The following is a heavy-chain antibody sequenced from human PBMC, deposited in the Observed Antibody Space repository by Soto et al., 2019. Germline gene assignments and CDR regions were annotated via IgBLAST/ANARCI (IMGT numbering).Heavy chain of an antibody. Sequence: QVQLVQSGGEEKKPGASVKVSCKASGYDFIGHGISWVRQARGQGLEWMGWINSYNGDTKYARKYQDRITLTKDKSTRTVYMELTSLGSDDTAVYYCARDQWLKVPAVVGDKFDSWGQGNLVTVSS. V-gene: IGHV1-18*04. J-gene: IGHJ5*01. CDR1: GYDFIGHG. CDR3: ARDQWLKVPAVVGDKFDS. CDR2: INSYNGDT. D-gene: IGHD6-19*01.